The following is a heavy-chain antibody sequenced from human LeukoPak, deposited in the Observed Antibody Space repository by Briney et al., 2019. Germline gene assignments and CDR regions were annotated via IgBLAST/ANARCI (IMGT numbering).Heavy chain of an antibody. D-gene: IGHD3-22*01. CDR3: TRDRFYYDSSGYSIDY. V-gene: IGHV3-49*04. CDR1: GFRFSSYV. CDR2: IRSKAYGGTT. Sequence: GGSLRLSCVASGFRFSSYVMNWVRQAPGKGLEWVGFIRSKAYGGTTEYAASVKGRFTISRDDSKRIAYLQMNSLKTEDTAVYYCTRDRFYYDSSGYSIDYWGQGTLVTVSS. J-gene: IGHJ4*02.